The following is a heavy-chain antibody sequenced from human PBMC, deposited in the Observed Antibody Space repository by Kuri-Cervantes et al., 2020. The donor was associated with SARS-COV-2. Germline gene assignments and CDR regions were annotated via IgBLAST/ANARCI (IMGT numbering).Heavy chain of an antibody. V-gene: IGHV1-18*01. CDR3: ARAKGEPITIFGVVILHYYYMDV. Sequence: ASVKVSCKASGYTFTSYGISWVRQAPGQGLEWMGWISAYNGNTNYAQKLQGRVTMTTDTSTSTAYMELRSLRSDDTAVYYCARAKGEPITIFGVVILHYYYMDVWGKGTTVTVSS. D-gene: IGHD3-3*01. J-gene: IGHJ6*03. CDR2: ISAYNGNT. CDR1: GYTFTSYG.